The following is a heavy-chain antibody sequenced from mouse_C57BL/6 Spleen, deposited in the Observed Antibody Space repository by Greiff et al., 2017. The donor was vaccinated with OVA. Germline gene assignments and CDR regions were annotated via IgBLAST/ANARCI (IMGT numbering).Heavy chain of an antibody. J-gene: IGHJ4*01. Sequence: QVQLQQPGAELVMPGASVKLSCKASGYTFTSYWMNWVKQRPGQGLEWIGELDPSDSYTTYHQKFKGKSTLTVDKSSSTAYLQLSSLTSEDSAVYYCARSRYYYGSSPYAMDYWCQGTSVTVSS. CDR3: ARSRYYYGSSPYAMDY. CDR1: GYTFTSYW. D-gene: IGHD1-1*01. CDR2: LDPSDSYT. V-gene: IGHV1-69*01.